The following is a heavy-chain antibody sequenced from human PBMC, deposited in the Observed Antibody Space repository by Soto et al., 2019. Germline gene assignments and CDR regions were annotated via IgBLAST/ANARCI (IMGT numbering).Heavy chain of an antibody. CDR1: GNRFPNYC. CDR3: ARVGPHAEILTGPVDV. D-gene: IGHD3-9*01. Sequence: ESLKVSFQASGNRFPNYCIGWVRQMPGKGLEWMGIIYPGDSDNRYSPSFRGKVTISVDKSVNTGFLQWSSMGASDSAMYYCARVGPHAEILTGPVDVWGQGTTVTVSS. V-gene: IGHV5-51*01. J-gene: IGHJ6*02. CDR2: IYPGDSDN.